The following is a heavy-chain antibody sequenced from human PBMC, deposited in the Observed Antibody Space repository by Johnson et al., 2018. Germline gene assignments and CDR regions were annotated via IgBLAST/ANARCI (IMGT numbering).Heavy chain of an antibody. Sequence: VQLVQSGGGLVQPGGSLRLSCAASGFTFSSCAMDWVRQAPGKGLEWVSAIGTSAGSTYYADSVKGRLTISRDNSKNTVYLQMNSLRAEDTAVYFCAREISDGDYASGLDVWGQGTTVTVFS. CDR1: GFTFSSCA. V-gene: IGHV3-23*04. D-gene: IGHD4-17*01. J-gene: IGHJ6*02. CDR3: AREISDGDYASGLDV. CDR2: IGTSAGST.